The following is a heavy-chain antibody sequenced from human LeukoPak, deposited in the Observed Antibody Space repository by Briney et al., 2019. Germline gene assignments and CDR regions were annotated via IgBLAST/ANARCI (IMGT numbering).Heavy chain of an antibody. V-gene: IGHV3-30*02. Sequence: GGSLRLSCAASGFTFRSFHMHWVRQAPGKGLEWVAFIRSDGRDKYYADSVKGRFTISRDNSKNTLYLQMNSLRAEDTAVYYCARAGSSSWYGRESDYWGQGTLVTVSS. CDR3: ARAGSSSWYGRESDY. J-gene: IGHJ4*02. D-gene: IGHD6-13*01. CDR2: IRSDGRDK. CDR1: GFTFRSFH.